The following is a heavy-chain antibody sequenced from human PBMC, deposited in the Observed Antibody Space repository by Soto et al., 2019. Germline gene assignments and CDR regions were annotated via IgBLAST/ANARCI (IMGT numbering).Heavy chain of an antibody. CDR3: ARFWEWLSTDILYYYYYYGMDV. D-gene: IGHD3-3*01. J-gene: IGHJ6*02. Sequence: AVEVTCKASGYTFTSYGSSWVRQGKGQGLEWMGWISAYNGNTNYAQKLQGRVTMTTDTSTSTAYMELRSLRSDDTAVYYCARFWEWLSTDILYYYYYYGMDVWGQGTTVTVSS. CDR1: GYTFTSYG. V-gene: IGHV1-18*01. CDR2: ISAYNGNT.